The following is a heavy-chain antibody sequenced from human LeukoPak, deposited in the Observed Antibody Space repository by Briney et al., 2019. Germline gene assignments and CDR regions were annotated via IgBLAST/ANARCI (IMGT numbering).Heavy chain of an antibody. CDR3: ARGDYDYVWGSYRYPYFDY. Sequence: GGSLRLSCAASGFTFSSYWMSWVRQAPGKGLEWVANIKHDGSEKYYVDSVKGRFTISRDNAKNSLYLQMNSLRAEDTAVYYCARGDYDYVWGSYRYPYFDYWGQGTLVTVSS. V-gene: IGHV3-7*01. J-gene: IGHJ4*02. CDR2: IKHDGSEK. CDR1: GFTFSSYW. D-gene: IGHD3-16*02.